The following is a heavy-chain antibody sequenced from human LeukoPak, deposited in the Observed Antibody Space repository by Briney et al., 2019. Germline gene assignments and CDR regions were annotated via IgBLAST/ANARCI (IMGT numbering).Heavy chain of an antibody. D-gene: IGHD3/OR15-3a*01. V-gene: IGHV4-39*01. CDR2: IYYSGNT. J-gene: IGHJ4*02. CDR3: ARQTGSGLFILP. Sequence: PSETLSLTCTVSGVSISSSNSYWGWIRQPPGKGLEWIGSIYYSGNTYYNASLKSQVSISIDTSKNQFSLSLTSVTAADTAVYYCARQTGSGLFILPGGQGALVTVSS. CDR1: GVSISSSNSY.